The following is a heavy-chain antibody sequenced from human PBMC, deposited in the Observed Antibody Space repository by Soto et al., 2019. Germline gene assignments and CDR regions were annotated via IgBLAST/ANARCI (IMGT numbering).Heavy chain of an antibody. Sequence: ASVKVSCKASGYTFTGYYMHWVRQAPGQGLEWMGWINPNSGGTNYAQKFQGWVTMTRDTSISTAYMELSRLRSDDTAVYYCARVRSSGGSSPADCGMDVWGQGTTVTVSS. D-gene: IGHD2-15*01. V-gene: IGHV1-2*04. CDR3: ARVRSSGGSSPADCGMDV. CDR1: GYTFTGYY. J-gene: IGHJ6*02. CDR2: INPNSGGT.